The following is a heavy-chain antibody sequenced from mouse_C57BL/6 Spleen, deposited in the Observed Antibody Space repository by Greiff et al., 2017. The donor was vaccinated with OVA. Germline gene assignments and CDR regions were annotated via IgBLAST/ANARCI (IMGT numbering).Heavy chain of an antibody. J-gene: IGHJ1*03. CDR1: GYSITSCYY. Sequence: EVQLQQSGPGLVKPSQSLSLTCSVTGYSITSCYYWNWIRQFPGNKLEWMGYISYDGSNNYNPSLKNRISITRDTSKNQLFLELNSVTTEDTATYYCASPTSNWYFDVWGTGTTVTVSS. D-gene: IGHD6-1*01. CDR2: ISYDGSN. CDR3: ASPTSNWYFDV. V-gene: IGHV3-6*01.